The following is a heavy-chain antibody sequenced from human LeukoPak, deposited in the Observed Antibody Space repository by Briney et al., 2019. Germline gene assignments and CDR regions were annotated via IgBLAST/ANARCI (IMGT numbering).Heavy chain of an antibody. V-gene: IGHV3-21*01. J-gene: IGHJ4*02. CDR3: ARVDDFWSGDNY. CDR2: ISSSSSYI. Sequence: PGGSLRLSCAASEFTFSSYAMSWVRQAPGKGLEWVSSISSSSSYIYYADSVKGRFTISRDNAKNSLYLQMNSLRAEDTAVYYCARVDDFWSGDNYWGQGTLVTVSS. D-gene: IGHD3-3*01. CDR1: EFTFSSYA.